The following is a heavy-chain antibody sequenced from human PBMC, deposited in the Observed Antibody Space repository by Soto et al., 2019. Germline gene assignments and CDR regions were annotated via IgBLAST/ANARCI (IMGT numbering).Heavy chain of an antibody. J-gene: IGHJ5*02. CDR3: ARAVAPYFGTWFDP. CDR2: ISHTGST. V-gene: IGHV4-30-2*01. Sequence: SETLSLTCAVSGGSITSGNSYSWSWIRQPPGKGLEWIGSISHTGSTSYNPSLKSRLTMSVDKSKNQFSLRLSSVTAADVAVYYCARAVAPYFGTWFDPWGQGILVTVSS. CDR1: GGSITSGNSYS. D-gene: IGHD3-10*01.